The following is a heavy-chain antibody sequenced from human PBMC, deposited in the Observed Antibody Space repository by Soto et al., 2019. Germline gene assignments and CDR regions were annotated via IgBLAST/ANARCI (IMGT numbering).Heavy chain of an antibody. V-gene: IGHV4-59*01. CDR1: GDSISSYY. Sequence: QVQLQESGPRLVKPSETLSLTCTVSGDSISSYYWSWIRQPPGKGLGWIVYIYYSGSTNYNPSLKSRVTISVDTPKNQFSLKLTSVTAADTAVYYCARGVATIGPWGQGTLVTVSS. D-gene: IGHD5-12*01. CDR2: IYYSGST. CDR3: ARGVATIGP. J-gene: IGHJ5*02.